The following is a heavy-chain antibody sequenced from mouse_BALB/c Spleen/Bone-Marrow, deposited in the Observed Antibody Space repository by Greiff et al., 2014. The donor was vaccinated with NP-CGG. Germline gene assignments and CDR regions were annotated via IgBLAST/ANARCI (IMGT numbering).Heavy chain of an antibody. CDR3: ARITTATGAMDY. J-gene: IGHJ4*01. CDR2: IWADGST. D-gene: IGHD1-2*01. CDR1: GFSLTNYG. V-gene: IGHV2-9*02. Sequence: QVQLQQSGPGLVAPSQSLSITCTVSGFSLTNYGVHWVRQPPGKGLEWLGVIWADGSTNYNPALMSRLSISKDSSKSQVFFKMNSLQTDDTAMYYCARITTATGAMDYWGQGTSVTVSS.